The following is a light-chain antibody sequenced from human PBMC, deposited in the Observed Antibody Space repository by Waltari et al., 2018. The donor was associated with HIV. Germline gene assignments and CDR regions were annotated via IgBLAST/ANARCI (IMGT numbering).Light chain of an antibody. CDR3: QAWDSNNIV. CDR2: HDT. J-gene: IGLJ2*01. CDR1: KLGKKY. V-gene: IGLV3-1*01. Sequence: SYDLTQPPSVSVSLAQTATITCSGDKLGKKYVSWYRQRPGQSPDLFIFHDTKRPPGISERVSGSNSGNTAILTLTGTHAMDEGDYYCQAWDSNNIVFGGGTKLTVL.